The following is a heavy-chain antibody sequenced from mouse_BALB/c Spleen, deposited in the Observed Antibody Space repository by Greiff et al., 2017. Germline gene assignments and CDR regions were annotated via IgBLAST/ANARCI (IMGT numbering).Heavy chain of an antibody. V-gene: IGHV5-6-5*01. J-gene: IGHJ4*01. Sequence: EVKLQESGGGLVKPGGSLKLSCAASGFTFSSYAMSWVRQTPEKRLEWVASISSGGSTYYPDSVKGRFTISRDNARNILYLQMSSLRSEDTAMYYCARVRVYYGSSYDAMDYWGQGTSVTVSS. D-gene: IGHD1-1*01. CDR2: ISSGGST. CDR3: ARVRVYYGSSYDAMDY. CDR1: GFTFSSYA.